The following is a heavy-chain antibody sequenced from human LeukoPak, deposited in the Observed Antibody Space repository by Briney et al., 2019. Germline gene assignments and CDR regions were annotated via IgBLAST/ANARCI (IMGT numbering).Heavy chain of an antibody. V-gene: IGHV3-9*01. D-gene: IGHD3-10*01. CDR2: ISWNRGSI. CDR1: GFTFEDYD. J-gene: IGHJ6*02. Sequence: PGGSLRLSCAASGFTFEDYDMHWVRQAPGKGLEWVSGISWNRGSIGYADSVKGRFTISRDNAKNSLYLQMDSLRAEDTALYYCAKQYGSGSYYSVYGMDVWGQGTTVTVSS. CDR3: AKQYGSGSYYSVYGMDV.